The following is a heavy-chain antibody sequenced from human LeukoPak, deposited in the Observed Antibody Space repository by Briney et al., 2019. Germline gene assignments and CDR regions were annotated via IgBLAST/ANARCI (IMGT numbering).Heavy chain of an antibody. Sequence: GGSLRLSCAASGFTFSNAWMSWVRQAPGKGLEWVGRIKSKTDGGTTDYAAPVKGRFTISRDDSKNTLYLQMNSLKTEDTAVYYCTTDLLWFGDGGDYWGQGTLVTVSS. CDR1: GFTFSNAW. D-gene: IGHD3-10*01. CDR3: TTDLLWFGDGGDY. J-gene: IGHJ4*02. V-gene: IGHV3-15*01. CDR2: IKSKTDGGTT.